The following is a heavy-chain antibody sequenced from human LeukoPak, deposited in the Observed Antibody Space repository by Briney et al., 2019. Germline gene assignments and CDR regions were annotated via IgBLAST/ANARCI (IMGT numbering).Heavy chain of an antibody. CDR2: ISSSSSYI. CDR1: GFTFSSYS. Sequence: PGGSLRLSCAASGFTFSSYSINWVRQAPGKGLEWVSSISSSSSYIYYADSVKGRFTISRDNAKNSLYLQMNSLRAEDTAVYYCAREGAYSDSYFDYWGQGTLFTVSS. V-gene: IGHV3-21*01. CDR3: AREGAYSDSYFDY. D-gene: IGHD5-12*01. J-gene: IGHJ4*02.